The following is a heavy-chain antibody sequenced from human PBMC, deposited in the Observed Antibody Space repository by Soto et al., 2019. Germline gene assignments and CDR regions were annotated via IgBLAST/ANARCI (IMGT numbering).Heavy chain of an antibody. CDR1: GFTFSSYA. V-gene: IGHV3-30-3*01. Sequence: AGGSLRLSCAASGFTFSSYAMHWVRQAPGKGLEWVAVISYDGSNKYYADSVKGRFTISRDNSKNTLYLQMNSLRAEDTAVYYCARDDTEYYDFWSGYYLPHNWFDPWGQGTLVTV. CDR3: ARDDTEYYDFWSGYYLPHNWFDP. CDR2: ISYDGSNK. J-gene: IGHJ5*02. D-gene: IGHD3-3*01.